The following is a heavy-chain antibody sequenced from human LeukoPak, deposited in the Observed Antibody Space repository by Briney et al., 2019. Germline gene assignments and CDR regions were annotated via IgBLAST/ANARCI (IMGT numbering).Heavy chain of an antibody. D-gene: IGHD1-26*01. Sequence: HPGRSLRLSCAASGFSFGSYGMHWVRQAPGKGLEWVALTSYDGSNKYYADSVKGRFTISRDNSKNTLYLQMNSLGADDTAVYYCAKAFQRGWERDAFAFWGQGTLVTVSS. CDR3: AKAFQRGWERDAFAF. V-gene: IGHV3-30*18. CDR1: GFSFGSYG. CDR2: TSYDGSNK. J-gene: IGHJ3*01.